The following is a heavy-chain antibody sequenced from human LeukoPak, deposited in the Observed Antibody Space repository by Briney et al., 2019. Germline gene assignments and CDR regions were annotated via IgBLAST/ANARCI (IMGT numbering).Heavy chain of an antibody. CDR1: GFTFSSYA. CDR2: ISYDGSNK. J-gene: IGHJ4*02. D-gene: IGHD1-26*01. Sequence: GGSLRLSCAASGFTFSSYAMHWVRQAPGKGLEWVAVISYDGSNKYYADSVKGRFTISRDNSKNTLYLQMNSLRAEDTAVYYCAKDSRSGSYSNGDFDYWGQGTLVTVSS. V-gene: IGHV3-30*04. CDR3: AKDSRSGSYSNGDFDY.